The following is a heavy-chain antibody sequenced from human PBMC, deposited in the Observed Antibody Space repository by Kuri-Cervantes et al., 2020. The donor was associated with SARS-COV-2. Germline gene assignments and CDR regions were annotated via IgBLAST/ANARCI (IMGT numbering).Heavy chain of an antibody. CDR1: GYSFTSYW. CDR2: IDPSDSYT. Sequence: GESLKISCKGSGYSFTSYWISWVRQMPGKGLEWMGRIDPSDSYTNYSPSFQGHVTISADKSISTAYLQWSSLKASDTAMYYCARGPDSSGYNYYYYYGMDVWGQGTTVTVSS. V-gene: IGHV5-10-1*01. J-gene: IGHJ6*02. D-gene: IGHD3-22*01. CDR3: ARGPDSSGYNYYYYYGMDV.